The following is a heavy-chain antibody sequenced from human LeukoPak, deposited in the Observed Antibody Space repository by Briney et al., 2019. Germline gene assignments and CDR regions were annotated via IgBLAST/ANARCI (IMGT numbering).Heavy chain of an antibody. CDR2: IYHSGST. Sequence: SETLSLTCAVSGYSISSGYYWGWLRQPPERVLERIGSIYHSGSTNYNPTLKSRVTMSIDTSKNKFSMKLSSVTPADTAVYYCTRGAVGSTPHVAFDIGAQGTMVTVSS. V-gene: IGHV4-38-2*01. CDR3: TRGAVGSTPHVAFDI. D-gene: IGHD1-26*01. CDR1: GYSISSGYY. J-gene: IGHJ3*02.